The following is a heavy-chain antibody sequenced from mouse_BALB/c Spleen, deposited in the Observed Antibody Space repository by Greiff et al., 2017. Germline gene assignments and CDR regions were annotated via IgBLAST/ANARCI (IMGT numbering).Heavy chain of an antibody. Sequence: VQLQQSGAELVKPGASVKLSCKASGYTFTSYFMYWVKQRPGQGLEWIGEINPSNGGTNFNEKFKSKATLTVDKSSSTAYMQLSSVTSEDSAVYDCTTTRMAFDYWGQGTPLTVSS. CDR2: INPSNGGT. V-gene: IGHV1S16*01. J-gene: IGHJ2*01. CDR3: TTTRMAFDY. CDR1: GYTFTSYF. D-gene: IGHD2-4*01.